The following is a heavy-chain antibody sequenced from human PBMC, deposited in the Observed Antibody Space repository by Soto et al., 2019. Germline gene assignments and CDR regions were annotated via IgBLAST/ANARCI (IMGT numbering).Heavy chain of an antibody. CDR2: IYYSGIT. J-gene: IGHJ5*02. CDR1: GGSISIYS. D-gene: IGHD6-19*01. V-gene: IGHV4-59*01. CDR3: ATLGSRSGWNGWFNP. Sequence: SETLSLTCTVSGGSISIYSWTWIRQPPGKPLEWIGYIYYSGITNYNPSLKSRVTISVDTSKNQLSLKLSSVTAADTAVYYCATLGSRSGWNGWFNPWGQGTLVTVSS.